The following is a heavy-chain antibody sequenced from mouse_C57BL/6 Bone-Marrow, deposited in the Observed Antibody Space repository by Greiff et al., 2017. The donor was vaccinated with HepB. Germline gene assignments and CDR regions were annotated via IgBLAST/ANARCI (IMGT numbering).Heavy chain of an antibody. CDR3: AKGYGSSPCYAMDY. D-gene: IGHD1-1*01. CDR1: GYSFTDYN. J-gene: IGHJ4*01. Sequence: EVQLQESGPELVKPGASVKISCKASGYSFTDYNMNWVKQSNGKSLEWIGVINPNYGTTSYNQKFKGKATLTVDQSSSTAYMQLNSLTSEDSAVYYCAKGYGSSPCYAMDYWGQGTSVTVSS. CDR2: INPNYGTT. V-gene: IGHV1-39*01.